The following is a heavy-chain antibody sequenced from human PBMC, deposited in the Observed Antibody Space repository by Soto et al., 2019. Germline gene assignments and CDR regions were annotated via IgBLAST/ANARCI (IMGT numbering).Heavy chain of an antibody. CDR2: IWYDGNTK. D-gene: IGHD6-19*01. V-gene: IGHV3-33*01. Sequence: GGSLRLSCAASGFTFNTYGFNWVRQAPGKGLEWVAVIWYDGNTKYYADSVKGRFTISRDNLKNTLYLQMNSLTAEDTAVYYCARPLVAPVAGPYYFGMDVWGQGTTVTVSS. CDR1: GFTFNTYG. CDR3: ARPLVAPVAGPYYFGMDV. J-gene: IGHJ6*02.